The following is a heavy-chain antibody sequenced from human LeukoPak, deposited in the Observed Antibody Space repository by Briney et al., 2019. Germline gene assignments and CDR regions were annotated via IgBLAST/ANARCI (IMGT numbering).Heavy chain of an antibody. D-gene: IGHD1-26*01. CDR2: IYYSGST. CDR1: GGSISSGDYY. V-gene: IGHV4-30-4*01. Sequence: SQTLSLTCTVSGGSISSGDYYWSWIRQPPGKGLEWIGYIYYSGSTYYNPSLKSRVTISVDTSKNQFSLKLSSVTAADTAVYYCARRVRSYWYFDYWGQGTLVTVSS. CDR3: ARRVRSYWYFDY. J-gene: IGHJ4*02.